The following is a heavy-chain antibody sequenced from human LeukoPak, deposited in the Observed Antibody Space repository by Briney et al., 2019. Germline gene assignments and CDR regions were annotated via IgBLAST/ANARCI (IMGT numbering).Heavy chain of an antibody. CDR1: GFTFSSYE. V-gene: IGHV3-48*03. D-gene: IGHD4-23*01. J-gene: IGHJ5*02. Sequence: SGGSLRLSCAASGFTFSSYEMNWVRQAPGKGLEWVSYISSSGSTIYYADSVKGRFTISRDNSKNTLYLQMNSLRAEDTAVYYCAKDSTTVVKFLFDPWGQGTLVTVSS. CDR2: ISSSGSTI. CDR3: AKDSTTVVKFLFDP.